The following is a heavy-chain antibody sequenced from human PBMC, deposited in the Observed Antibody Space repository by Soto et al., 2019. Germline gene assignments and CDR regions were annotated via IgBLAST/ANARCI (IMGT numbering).Heavy chain of an antibody. CDR3: ARIAASGRGGDV. D-gene: IGHD6-13*01. V-gene: IGHV3-7*01. CDR2: IKQDGSEE. Sequence: EVQLVESGGGLVQPGGSLRLSCVDSGFTFSSYWMSWVRQAPVKGLEWVGNIKQDGSEENYVDSVKGRFTISRDNAKNSMYLQMNSLRVEDTAVYYGARIAASGRGGDVWGQGTTVVVSS. J-gene: IGHJ6*02. CDR1: GFTFSSYW.